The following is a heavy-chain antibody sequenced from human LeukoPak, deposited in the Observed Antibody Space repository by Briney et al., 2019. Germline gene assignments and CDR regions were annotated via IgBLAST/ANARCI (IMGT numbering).Heavy chain of an antibody. D-gene: IGHD4-17*01. Sequence: GGSLRLSCAASGFTFSSYGMSWVRQAPGRGRGWVSAISGSGSSTYSADSAKGRFTISRDNSKNTLYLQMNSLRAEDTAVCSCAKASGLRNLAPFDYWGQGTLVTVSS. CDR2: ISGSGSST. V-gene: IGHV3-23*01. CDR3: AKASGLRNLAPFDY. J-gene: IGHJ4*02. CDR1: GFTFSSYG.